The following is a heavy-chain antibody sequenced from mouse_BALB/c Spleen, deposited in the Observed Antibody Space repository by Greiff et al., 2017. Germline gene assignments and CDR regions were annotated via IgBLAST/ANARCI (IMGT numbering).Heavy chain of an antibody. Sequence: VQLQQSGAELVKPGASVKLSCKASGYTFTSYYMYWVKQRPGQGLEWIGGINPSNGGTNFNEKFKSKATLTVDKSSSTAYMQLSSLTSEDSAVYYCTRPATGTGFAYWGQGTLVTVSA. V-gene: IGHV1S81*02. J-gene: IGHJ3*01. CDR3: TRPATGTGFAY. CDR2: INPSNGGT. CDR1: GYTFTSYY. D-gene: IGHD4-1*02.